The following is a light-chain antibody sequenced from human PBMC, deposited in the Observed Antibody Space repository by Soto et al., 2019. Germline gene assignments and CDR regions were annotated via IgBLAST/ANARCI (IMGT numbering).Light chain of an antibody. CDR1: QTISTH. CDR2: AAS. Sequence: DIQMTQSPSSLSPSVRDRVTITCRASQTISTHLNWYQQKPGKAPKLLIYAASTLQSGVPSRFSGSGSGTDFTLTINSLQPEDFATYYCQQSLTIPYTFGQGTKLEIK. CDR3: QQSLTIPYT. J-gene: IGKJ2*01. V-gene: IGKV1-39*01.